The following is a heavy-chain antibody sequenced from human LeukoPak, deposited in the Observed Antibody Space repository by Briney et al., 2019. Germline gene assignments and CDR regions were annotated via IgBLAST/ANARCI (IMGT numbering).Heavy chain of an antibody. D-gene: IGHD5-24*01. Sequence: SETLSLTCAVYGGSFSGYYWSWVRQTPGKGLEWIGEINHSGSTNYNPSLKSRVTISVDTSKNQFSLKMRSVTAADTAVYYCAREEIRSWFDPWGQGTLVTVSS. CDR3: AREEIRSWFDP. V-gene: IGHV4-34*01. CDR2: INHSGST. J-gene: IGHJ5*02. CDR1: GGSFSGYY.